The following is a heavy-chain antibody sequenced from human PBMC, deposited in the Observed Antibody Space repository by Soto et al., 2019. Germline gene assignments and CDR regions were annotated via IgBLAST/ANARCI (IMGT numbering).Heavy chain of an antibody. V-gene: IGHV3-33*01. D-gene: IGHD3-3*01. CDR2: IWYDGSNK. J-gene: IGHJ6*02. CDR3: ARDQDDDFWSGYDTWYYYGMDV. CDR1: GFTFSSYG. Sequence: GGSLRLSCAASGFTFSSYGMHWVRQAPGKGLEWVAVIWYDGSNKYYADSVKGRFTISRDNSKNTLYLQMNSLRAEDTAVYYCARDQDDDFWSGYDTWYYYGMDVWGQGTTVTVSS.